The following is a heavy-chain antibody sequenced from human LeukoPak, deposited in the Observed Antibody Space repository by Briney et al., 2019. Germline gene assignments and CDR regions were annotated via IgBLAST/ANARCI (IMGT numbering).Heavy chain of an antibody. CDR1: GGSISNYY. CDR3: ARSAMVRGVPFDP. J-gene: IGHJ5*02. CDR2: IYSSGDT. V-gene: IGHV4-4*07. D-gene: IGHD3-10*01. Sequence: SETLSLTCTVSGGSISNYYWSWIRQPAGKGLEWIGRIYSSGDTNYNPSLKSRVTMSVDTSKNQFSLKLSTVTAADTAVYYCARSAMVRGVPFDPWGQGTLVTVSS.